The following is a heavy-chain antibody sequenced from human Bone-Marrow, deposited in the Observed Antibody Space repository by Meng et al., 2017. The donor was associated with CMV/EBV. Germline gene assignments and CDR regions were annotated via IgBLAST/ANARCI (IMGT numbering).Heavy chain of an antibody. V-gene: IGHV3-30-3*01. CDR3: ARGGELFDY. CDR2: ISYDGSNK. CDR1: GFSYSSDA. J-gene: IGHJ4*02. D-gene: IGHD4-17*01. Sequence: VVGYEGGVVQLRRFRRLACDACGFSYSSDAMSWVRQATGRGLEWVAVISYDGSNKYYADSVKGRFTISRDNSKNTLYLQMNSLRAEDTAVYYCARGGELFDYWGQGTLVTVSS.